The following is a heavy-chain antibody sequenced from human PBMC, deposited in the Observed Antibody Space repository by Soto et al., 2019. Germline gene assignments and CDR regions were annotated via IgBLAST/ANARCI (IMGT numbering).Heavy chain of an antibody. CDR2: IIPIFGTA. D-gene: IGHD3-10*01. J-gene: IGHJ4*02. V-gene: IGHV1-69*13. CDR1: GGTFSSYA. Sequence: SVKVSCKASGGTFSSYAISWVRQAPGQGLEWMGGIIPIFGTANYAQKFQGRVTITADESTSTAYMELSSLRSEDTAVYYCARGHDGEKDITPFDYWGQGTLVTVSS. CDR3: ARGHDGEKDITPFDY.